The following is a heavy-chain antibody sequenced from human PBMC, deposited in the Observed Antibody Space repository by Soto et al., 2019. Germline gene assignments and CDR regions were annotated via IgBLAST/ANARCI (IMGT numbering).Heavy chain of an antibody. CDR2: IFYSGST. D-gene: IGHD6-6*01. J-gene: IGHJ5*02. CDR1: GGSINSHY. Sequence: PSETLSLTCSVSGGSINSHYWTWIRQPPGKGLEWIGSIFYSGSTNYNPSLQSRVTMSIDRSTNQFSLRLNFLTAADTAVYYCAREDYTTSSGFDPWGQGTLVTVSS. V-gene: IGHV4-59*11. CDR3: AREDYTTSSGFDP.